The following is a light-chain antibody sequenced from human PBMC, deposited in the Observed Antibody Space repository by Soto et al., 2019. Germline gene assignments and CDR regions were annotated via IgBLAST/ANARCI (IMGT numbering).Light chain of an antibody. Sequence: EIVLTQSPGTLSLSPGERATLSCRASQSVSFSYLAWYQQKPGQAPRFLIYGATSRATGIPDRFSGSGSATDFTLTISRLEPEDFAVYFCQQYGSSPLTLGGGTKVDIK. J-gene: IGKJ4*01. V-gene: IGKV3-20*01. CDR3: QQYGSSPLT. CDR1: QSVSFSY. CDR2: GAT.